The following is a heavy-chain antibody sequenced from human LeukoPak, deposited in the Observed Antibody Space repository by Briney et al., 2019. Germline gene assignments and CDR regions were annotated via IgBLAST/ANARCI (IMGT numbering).Heavy chain of an antibody. CDR2: IYPGDSDT. J-gene: IGHJ6*02. V-gene: IGHV5-51*01. D-gene: IGHD3-22*01. Sequence: GKSLKISCKGSGYSFTSYWIGWVRQMPGKGLEWMGIIYPGDSDTRYSPSFQGQVTISADKSISTAYLQWSSLKASDTAMYYCARNGLSYDSSGYYYQSLDYYYGMDVWGQGTTVTVSS. CDR1: GYSFTSYW. CDR3: ARNGLSYDSSGYYYQSLDYYYGMDV.